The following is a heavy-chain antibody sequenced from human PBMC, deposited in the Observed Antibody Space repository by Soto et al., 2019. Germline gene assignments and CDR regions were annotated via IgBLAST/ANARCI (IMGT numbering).Heavy chain of an antibody. D-gene: IGHD6-13*01. V-gene: IGHV1-69*13. J-gene: IGHJ6*02. Sequence: GALVKVSCKASGGTFSSYAISWVRQAPGQGLEWMGGIIPIFGTANYAQKFQGRVTITADESTSTAYMELSSLRSENTAVYYCARVVGVAASNKDYYYGMDVWGQGTTVTVSS. CDR3: ARVVGVAASNKDYYYGMDV. CDR2: IIPIFGTA. CDR1: GGTFSSYA.